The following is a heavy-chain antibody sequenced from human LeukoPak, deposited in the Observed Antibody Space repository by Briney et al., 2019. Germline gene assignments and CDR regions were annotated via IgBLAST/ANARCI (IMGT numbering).Heavy chain of an antibody. Sequence: GGSLRLSCEASGFTFSAYVMHWVRQAPGKGLEWVSLISGDGGSTYYADSVKGRLTISRDNSKNSLYLQMNSLTTEDTALYFCAKGTTMYAFDIWGQGTTVTVSS. CDR1: GFTFSAYV. CDR2: ISGDGGST. CDR3: AKGTTMYAFDI. J-gene: IGHJ3*02. D-gene: IGHD1-1*01. V-gene: IGHV3-43*02.